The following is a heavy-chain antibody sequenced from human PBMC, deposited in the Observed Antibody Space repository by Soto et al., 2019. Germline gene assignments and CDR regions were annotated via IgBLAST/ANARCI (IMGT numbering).Heavy chain of an antibody. CDR2: INAGNGNT. V-gene: IGHV1-3*01. Sequence: ASVKVSCKASGYTFTSYGMHWVRQAPGQRLEWMGWINAGNGNTKYSQKFQGRVTITRDTSASTAYMELSSLRSEDTAVYYCARGPTTVTTLHWFDPWGQGTLVTVSS. D-gene: IGHD4-17*01. CDR1: GYTFTSYG. J-gene: IGHJ5*02. CDR3: ARGPTTVTTLHWFDP.